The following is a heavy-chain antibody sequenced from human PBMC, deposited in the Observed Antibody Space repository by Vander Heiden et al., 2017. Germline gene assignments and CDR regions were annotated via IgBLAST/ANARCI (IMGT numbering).Heavy chain of an antibody. CDR1: GGTFSSYA. V-gene: IGHV1-69*01. Sequence: QVQLVQSGAGVKKPGSSVKVSCKASGGTFSSYAISWVRQAPGQGLEWMGGIIPIFGTANYAQKFQGRVTITADESTSTAYMELSSLRSEDTAVYYCARDRYCSSTSCGYYYGMDVWGQGTTVTVSS. D-gene: IGHD2-2*01. CDR3: ARDRYCSSTSCGYYYGMDV. J-gene: IGHJ6*02. CDR2: IIPIFGTA.